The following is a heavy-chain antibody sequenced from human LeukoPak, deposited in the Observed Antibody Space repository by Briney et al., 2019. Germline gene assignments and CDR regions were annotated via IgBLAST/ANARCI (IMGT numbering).Heavy chain of an antibody. CDR3: ARDPGYCSGGSCCSDY. V-gene: IGHV3-21*01. CDR1: GFTFSSYS. J-gene: IGHJ4*02. CDR2: ISSSSSYI. D-gene: IGHD2-15*01. Sequence: GGSLRLSCAASGFTFSSYSMNWVRQAPGKGLEWVSSISSSSSYIYYADSVKGRFTISRDNAKNSLYLQMNSLRAEDTAVYYCARDPGYCSGGSCCSDYWGQGTLVTVSS.